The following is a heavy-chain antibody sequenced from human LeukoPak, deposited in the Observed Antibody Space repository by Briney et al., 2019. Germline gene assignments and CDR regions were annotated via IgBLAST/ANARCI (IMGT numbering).Heavy chain of an antibody. Sequence: GGSLRLSCAASGFTVSSNYLSWVRQAPGKGLEWVSVIYSGGSTYYADSVKGRFTISRDNSKNTLYLQMNSLRAEDTAVYYCARDGRTGDTAMVFDYWGQGTLVTVSS. J-gene: IGHJ4*02. V-gene: IGHV3-66*01. D-gene: IGHD5-18*01. CDR2: IYSGGST. CDR3: ARDGRTGDTAMVFDY. CDR1: GFTVSSNY.